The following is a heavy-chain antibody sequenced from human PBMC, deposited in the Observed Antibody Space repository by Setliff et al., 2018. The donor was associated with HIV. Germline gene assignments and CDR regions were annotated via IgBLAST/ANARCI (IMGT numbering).Heavy chain of an antibody. Sequence: PGGSLRLSCAASGFTFSSHNMNWVRQVPGKGLEWVSSISPSGAYIYYADSMKGRFTISRDNAKKILYLQMNSLRSEDTAVYYCAKAFSMASTGGYYNMDVWGKGTTVTVSS. J-gene: IGHJ6*03. CDR1: GFTFSSHN. V-gene: IGHV3-21*01. CDR3: AKAFSMASTGGYYNMDV. CDR2: ISPSGAYI. D-gene: IGHD3-10*01.